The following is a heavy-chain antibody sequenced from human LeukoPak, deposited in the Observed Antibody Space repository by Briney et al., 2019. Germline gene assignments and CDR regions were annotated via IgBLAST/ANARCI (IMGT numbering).Heavy chain of an antibody. CDR3: ARREMATRKNWFDP. V-gene: IGHV4-31*03. CDR1: GGSISSGGYY. D-gene: IGHD5-24*01. CDR2: IYYSGST. Sequence: SETLSLTCTVSGGSISSGGYYWSWIRQHPGKGLEWIGYIYYSGSTYYNPSLKSRVTISVDTSKNQFSLKLSSVTAADTAVYYCARREMATRKNWFDPWGQGTLVTVSS. J-gene: IGHJ5*02.